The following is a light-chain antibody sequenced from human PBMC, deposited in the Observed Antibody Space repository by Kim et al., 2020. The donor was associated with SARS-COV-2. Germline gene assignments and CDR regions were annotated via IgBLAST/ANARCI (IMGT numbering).Light chain of an antibody. CDR1: QSISCH. CDR3: QQSYITPFT. J-gene: IGKJ3*01. CDR2: AAS. Sequence: ASVGDRVTINSRTTQSISCHLNWYRQKPGRAPKLLMSAASTLQSGVPSRFSGSESGTEFTLTISSLQPEDFATYFCQQSYITPFTFGPGTKVDIK. V-gene: IGKV1-39*01.